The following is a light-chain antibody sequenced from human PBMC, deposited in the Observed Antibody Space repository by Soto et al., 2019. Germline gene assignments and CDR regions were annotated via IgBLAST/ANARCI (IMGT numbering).Light chain of an antibody. CDR1: SSDIGAYNY. V-gene: IGLV2-14*01. J-gene: IGLJ2*01. CDR3: SSYTSNNTPVI. Sequence: QSVLTQPASVSGSPGQSITISCTGTSSDIGAYNYVSWYQRHPGRAPKLMIYDVSNRPLGVSNRFSGSKSGNTASLTISGLQADDEADYYCSSYTSNNTPVIFGGGTKLTV. CDR2: DVS.